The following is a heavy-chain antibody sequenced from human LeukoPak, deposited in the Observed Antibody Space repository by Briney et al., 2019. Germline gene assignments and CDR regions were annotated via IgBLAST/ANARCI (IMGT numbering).Heavy chain of an antibody. CDR3: AKTRSPYCGGDCPFDY. V-gene: IGHV1-69*02. Sequence: GASVKVSCKASGGTFSSYTISWVRQAPGQGLEWMGRIIPILGIANYAQKFQGRVTITADKSTSTAYMEQSSLRSEDTAVYYCAKTRSPYCGGDCPFDYWGQGTLVTVSS. D-gene: IGHD2-21*02. CDR2: IIPILGIA. J-gene: IGHJ4*02. CDR1: GGTFSSYT.